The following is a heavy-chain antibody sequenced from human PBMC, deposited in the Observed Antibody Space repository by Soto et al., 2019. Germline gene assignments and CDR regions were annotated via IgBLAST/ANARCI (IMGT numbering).Heavy chain of an antibody. CDR3: AGEECCYYCNWFDP. V-gene: IGHV6-1*01. D-gene: IGHD1-26*01. J-gene: IGHJ5*01. Sequence: SQTLSLTCAISGDSVSSNSAAWNWIRQSPSRGLEWLGKTYYRSKWYNDYAVSVKSRITINPDTSKNQFSLQLNSVTPEDTAVDNSAGEECCYYCNWFDPWGQGTPVTVSS. CDR1: GDSVSSNSAA. CDR2: TYYRSKWYN.